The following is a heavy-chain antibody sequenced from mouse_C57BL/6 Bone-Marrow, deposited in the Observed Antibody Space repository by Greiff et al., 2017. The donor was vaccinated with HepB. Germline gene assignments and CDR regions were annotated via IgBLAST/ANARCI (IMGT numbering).Heavy chain of an antibody. J-gene: IGHJ3*01. D-gene: IGHD2-4*01. CDR3: ARSGDYDGWFAY. CDR2: IYPRSGNT. CDR1: GYTFTSYG. V-gene: IGHV1-81*01. Sequence: VQLQQSGAELARPGASVKLSCKASGYTFTSYGISWVKQSTGQGLEWIGEIYPRSGNTYYNEKFKGKATLTADKSSSTAYMELRSLTSEDSAVYFCARSGDYDGWFAYWGQGTLVTVSA.